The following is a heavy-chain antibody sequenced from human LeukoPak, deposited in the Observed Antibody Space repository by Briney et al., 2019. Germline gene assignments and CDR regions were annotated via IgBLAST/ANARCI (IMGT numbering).Heavy chain of an antibody. CDR2: IYYSGTT. CDR3: ARRGISQGYYMDV. D-gene: IGHD6-13*01. J-gene: IGHJ6*03. V-gene: IGHV4-39*01. Sequence: SETLSLTCTVSGGSISSSSYYWGWLRQPPGKGLEWFGNIYYSGTTYYNPSHKTRVTISVDTSKNQFSLTLSSVTAADTAVFFCARRGISQGYYMDVWGKGTTVTISS. CDR1: GGSISSSSYY.